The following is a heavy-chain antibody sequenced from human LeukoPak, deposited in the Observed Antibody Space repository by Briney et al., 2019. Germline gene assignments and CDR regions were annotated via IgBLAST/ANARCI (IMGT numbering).Heavy chain of an antibody. D-gene: IGHD1-26*01. V-gene: IGHV3-30*02. CDR1: GFTFSSYA. J-gene: IGHJ4*02. CDR2: IRYDGSNK. Sequence: GRSLRLSCAASGFTFSSYAMHWVRQAPGKGLEGVAFIRYDGSNKYYADSVKGRFTISRDNSKNTLYLQMNSLRPEDTAVYYCAKDSVRKSIVGPTTRGVNDYWGQGTLVTVSS. CDR3: AKDSVRKSIVGPTTRGVNDY.